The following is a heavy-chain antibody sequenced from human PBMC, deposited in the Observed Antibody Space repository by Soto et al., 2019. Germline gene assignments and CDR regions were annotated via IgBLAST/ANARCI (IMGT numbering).Heavy chain of an antibody. J-gene: IGHJ6*01. D-gene: IGHD3-9*01. CDR2: IKEDGSVE. CDR3: VPRVLTMDV. CDR1: GFTLNHFW. V-gene: IGHV3-7*01. Sequence: EVQVVESGGGLVQPGGSLRLSCVASGFTLNHFWISWVRQAQGKGLEWVANIKEDGSVEDYVDSVKGRFTISRDKPKNSLYLRMNSLRLEDTAGFFCVPRVLTMDVWGQGDKVTVPS.